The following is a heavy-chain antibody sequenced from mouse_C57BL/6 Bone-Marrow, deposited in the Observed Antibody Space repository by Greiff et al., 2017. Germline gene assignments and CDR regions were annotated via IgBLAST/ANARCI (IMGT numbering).Heavy chain of an antibody. V-gene: IGHV1-81*01. Sequence: VMLVESGAELARPGASVKLSCKASGYTFTSYGISWVKQRTGQGLEWIGEIYPRSGNTYYNEKFKGKATLTADKSSSTAYMELRSLTSEDSAVYFCASFITTVVGTGFAYWGQGTLVTVSA. J-gene: IGHJ3*01. D-gene: IGHD1-1*01. CDR3: ASFITTVVGTGFAY. CDR1: GYTFTSYG. CDR2: IYPRSGNT.